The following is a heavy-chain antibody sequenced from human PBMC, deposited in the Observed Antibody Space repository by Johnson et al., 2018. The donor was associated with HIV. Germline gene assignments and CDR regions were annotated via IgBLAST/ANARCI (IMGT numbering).Heavy chain of an antibody. CDR1: GFTFSTYG. CDR2: TSYDGGNK. Sequence: QEKLVESGGGVVQPGRSLRLSCAASGFTFSTYGMHWVRQAPGKGLEWVAVTSYDGGNKYYTDSVKGRFTISRDNSKNTLYLKINSLRAEDTAVFYCAKGKSSGRGAFDIWGQGTKVIVSS. J-gene: IGHJ3*02. V-gene: IGHV3-30*18. D-gene: IGHD6-19*01. CDR3: AKGKSSGRGAFDI.